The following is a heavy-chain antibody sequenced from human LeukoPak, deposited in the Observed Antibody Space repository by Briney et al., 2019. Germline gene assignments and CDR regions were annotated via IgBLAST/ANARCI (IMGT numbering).Heavy chain of an antibody. CDR3: AKEELHCTTTSCPGGH. CDR1: GFTFSSYG. J-gene: IGHJ4*02. Sequence: AGGSLRLSCAASGFTFSSYGMHWVRQAPGKGLERVAVISYDGSNKYYADSVKGRFTLSRDNSKNTLYLQMNSLRAEDAAVYYCAKEELHCTTTSCPGGHWGQGTLVTVSS. CDR2: ISYDGSNK. V-gene: IGHV3-30*18. D-gene: IGHD2-2*01.